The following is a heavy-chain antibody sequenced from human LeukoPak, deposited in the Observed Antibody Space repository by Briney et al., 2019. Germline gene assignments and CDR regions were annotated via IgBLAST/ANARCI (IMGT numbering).Heavy chain of an antibody. CDR2: IIPIFGSA. CDR1: GGTFSSYA. CDR3: TKDGVWIGEKKANMDV. J-gene: IGHJ6*03. V-gene: IGHV1-69*06. Sequence: SVKVSCKASGGTFSSYAISWVRQAPGQGLEWMGGIIPIFGSANYAQKFQGRDTITADKSTSTAYMELSSLRSEDTAVYYCTKDGVWIGEKKANMDVWGKGTTVSISS. D-gene: IGHD3-10*01.